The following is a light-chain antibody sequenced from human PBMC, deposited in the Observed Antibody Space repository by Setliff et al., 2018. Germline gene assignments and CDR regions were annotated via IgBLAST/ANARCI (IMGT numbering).Light chain of an antibody. CDR2: DVD. J-gene: IGLJ2*01. V-gene: IGLV2-11*01. Sequence: QSVLAQPPSVSGSPGQSVTISCTGTSSHIGDYNSVSWYQQHPGKVPKLMIYDVDKRPSGVPDRFSGSKSGSSASLTISGLQAEDEADYYCCSYATTYTFVVFGGGTKGTVL. CDR3: CSYATTYTFVV. CDR1: SSHIGDYNS.